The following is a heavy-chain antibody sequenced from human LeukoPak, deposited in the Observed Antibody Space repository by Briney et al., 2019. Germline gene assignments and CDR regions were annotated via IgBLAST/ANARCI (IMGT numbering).Heavy chain of an antibody. CDR3: ARDLGQYYDTSDNWFDP. Sequence: GGSLRLSCAASGFTFSNYWMHWFRKAPGKGLVWVSRINSDGINTSYADSVKGRFTISRDNAKNTLNLQMNSLRAEDTAVYYCARDLGQYYDTSDNWFDPWGQGTLVTVSS. CDR2: INSDGINT. V-gene: IGHV3-74*01. CDR1: GFTFSNYW. D-gene: IGHD3-22*01. J-gene: IGHJ5*02.